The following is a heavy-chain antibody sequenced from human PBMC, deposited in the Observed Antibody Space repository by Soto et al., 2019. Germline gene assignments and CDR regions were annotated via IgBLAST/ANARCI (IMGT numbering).Heavy chain of an antibody. D-gene: IGHD2-8*01. CDR2: MNPNSGNT. J-gene: IGHJ6*02. V-gene: IGHV1-8*01. CDR3: ARRGYCTNGVCYYGMDV. Sequence: ASVKVSCKASGYTFTSYDINWVRQATGQGLEWMGWMNPNSGNTGYAQKFQGRVTMTRNTSISTAYMELSSLRSEDTAVYYCARRGYCTNGVCYYGMDVWGQGTTVTVSS. CDR1: GYTFTSYD.